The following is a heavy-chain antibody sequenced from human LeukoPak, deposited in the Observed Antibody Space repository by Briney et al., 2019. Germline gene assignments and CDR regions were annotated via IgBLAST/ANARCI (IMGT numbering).Heavy chain of an antibody. D-gene: IGHD3-3*01. CDR2: ISGSGGST. Sequence: GGSLRLSCAASGFTFSSYAMSWVRQASGKGLEWVSAISGSGGSTYYADSVKGRFTISRDNSKNTLYLQMNSLRAEDTAVYYCAKDFGVVIIGWFDPWGQGTLVTVSS. CDR3: AKDFGVVIIGWFDP. V-gene: IGHV3-23*01. CDR1: GFTFSSYA. J-gene: IGHJ5*02.